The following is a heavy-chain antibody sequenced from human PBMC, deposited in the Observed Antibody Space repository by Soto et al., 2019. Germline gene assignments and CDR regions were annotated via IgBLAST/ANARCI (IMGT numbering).Heavy chain of an antibody. Sequence: GGSLRLSCTASEISLNIYLMHWIRQAPGKGLVWVSRINPESTTLTYADSVTGRFTISRDSAKNTLYLQMNGLSAEETAIYYCTRDTFCALEYWGQGTLIIASS. CDR1: EISLNIYL. CDR2: INPESTTL. J-gene: IGHJ4*02. CDR3: TRDTFCALEY. V-gene: IGHV3-74*01.